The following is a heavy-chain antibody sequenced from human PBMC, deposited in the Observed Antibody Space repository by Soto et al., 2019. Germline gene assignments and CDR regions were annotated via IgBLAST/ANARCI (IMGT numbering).Heavy chain of an antibody. Sequence: PGGSLRLSCAASGCTFSDYAVSWVRQTPGKGLEWVSVISGSGYVTYYADSVKGRFTISRDNSKNTVYLQMNSLRVEDTAVYYCAKDTYGDYVGCADWGQGTLVTVSS. CDR3: AKDTYGDYVGCAD. J-gene: IGHJ1*01. V-gene: IGHV3-23*01. CDR2: ISGSGYVT. D-gene: IGHD4-17*01. CDR1: GCTFSDYA.